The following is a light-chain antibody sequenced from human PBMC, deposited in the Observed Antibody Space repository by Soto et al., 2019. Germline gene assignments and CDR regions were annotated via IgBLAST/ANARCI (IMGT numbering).Light chain of an antibody. CDR3: QSYDTSLSGSTYV. Sequence: QPVLTQPPSVSGAPGQRVTISCTGSSSNIGAGYAVHWYQQLPGTAPKLLIYGNNNRPSGVPDRFSGSKSGTSASLAITGLQAEDEADYYCQSYDTSLSGSTYVFGTGTQLTVL. CDR1: SSNIGAGYA. CDR2: GNN. V-gene: IGLV1-40*01. J-gene: IGLJ1*01.